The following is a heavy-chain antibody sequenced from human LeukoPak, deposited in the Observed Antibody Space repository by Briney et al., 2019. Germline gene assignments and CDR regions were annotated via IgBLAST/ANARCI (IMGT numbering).Heavy chain of an antibody. Sequence: PGGSLRLSCAASGFTFNTYAMHWVRQAPGKGLEWVAVTSYDGTNKFYSDSVKGRFTISRDNSKNTLYLQTNSLRVEDTAVYHCARDSGSPHVNNWNDIAGPYFDHWGQGTLVTASS. CDR2: TSYDGTNK. D-gene: IGHD1-20*01. CDR3: ARDSGSPHVNNWNDIAGPYFDH. J-gene: IGHJ4*02. V-gene: IGHV3-30*04. CDR1: GFTFNTYA.